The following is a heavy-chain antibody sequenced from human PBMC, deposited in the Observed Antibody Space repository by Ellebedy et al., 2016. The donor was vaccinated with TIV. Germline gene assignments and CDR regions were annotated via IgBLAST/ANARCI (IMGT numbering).Heavy chain of an antibody. D-gene: IGHD2-2*01. CDR1: GYSFTSYW. J-gene: IGHJ6*02. V-gene: IGHV5-10-1*01. Sequence: GESLKISXKGSGYSFTSYWISWVRQMPGKGLEWMGRIDPSDSYTNYSPSFQGHVTISADKSISTAYLQWSSLKASDTAMYYCARHQGPYYYYGMDVWGQGTTVTVSS. CDR2: IDPSDSYT. CDR3: ARHQGPYYYYGMDV.